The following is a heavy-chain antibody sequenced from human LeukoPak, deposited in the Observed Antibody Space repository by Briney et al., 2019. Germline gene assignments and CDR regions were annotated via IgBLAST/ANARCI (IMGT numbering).Heavy chain of an antibody. V-gene: IGHV3-23*01. CDR2: ISGSGGST. D-gene: IGHD3-3*01. CDR3: AKEGSMVFGVN. CDR1: GFTFSSYA. J-gene: IGHJ4*02. Sequence: GGSLRLSCAASGFTFSSYAMSWARRAPGKGLEWVSAISGSGGSTYYADSVKGRFTISRDNSKNTLYLQMNSLRAEDTAVYYCAKEGSMVFGVNWGQGTLVTVSS.